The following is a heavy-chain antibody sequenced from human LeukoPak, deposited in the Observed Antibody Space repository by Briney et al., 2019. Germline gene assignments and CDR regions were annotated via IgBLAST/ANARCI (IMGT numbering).Heavy chain of an antibody. Sequence: SETLSLTCAVYGGSFSGYYWSWIRQPPGKGLEWIGEINHSGSTNYNPSLKSRVTISVDTSKDQFSLKLSSVTAADTAVYYCARRRASSIAARPVSGFDPWGQGTLVTVSS. CDR2: INHSGST. CDR1: GGSFSGYY. D-gene: IGHD6-6*01. J-gene: IGHJ5*02. CDR3: ARRRASSIAARPVSGFDP. V-gene: IGHV4-34*01.